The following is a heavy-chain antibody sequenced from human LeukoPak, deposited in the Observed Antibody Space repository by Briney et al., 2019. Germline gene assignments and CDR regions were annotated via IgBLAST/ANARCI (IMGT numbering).Heavy chain of an antibody. CDR2: INPNSGGT. Sequence: ASVKVSCKSSGYTFTGYYMHWVRQAPGQGLEWMGWINPNSGGTNYAQKFQGRVTMTRDTSISTAYMELSRLRSDDTAVYYCARVVVAATPSYYYYYYMDVWGKGTTVTVSS. CDR3: ARVVVAATPSYYYYYYMDV. CDR1: GYTFTGYY. D-gene: IGHD2-15*01. J-gene: IGHJ6*03. V-gene: IGHV1-2*02.